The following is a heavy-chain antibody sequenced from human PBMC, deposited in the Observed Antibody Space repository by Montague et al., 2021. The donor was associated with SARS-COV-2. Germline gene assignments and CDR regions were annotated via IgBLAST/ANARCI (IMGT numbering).Heavy chain of an antibody. CDR2: ISSSGSTL. V-gene: IGHV3-48*03. D-gene: IGHD3-3*01. CDR1: GFTFSSYE. CDR3: AREPRETGSDWYYDFWSGYFLPRGYYYYGMDV. J-gene: IGHJ6*02. Sequence: SLRLSCAASGFTFSSYELNWVRQAPGKGLEWVSYISSSGSTLYYSDSXXVLFTISRDNAKNSLYLQMNSLRAEDTAVSYCAREPRETGSDWYYDFWSGYFLPRGYYYYGMDVWGQGTTVTVSS.